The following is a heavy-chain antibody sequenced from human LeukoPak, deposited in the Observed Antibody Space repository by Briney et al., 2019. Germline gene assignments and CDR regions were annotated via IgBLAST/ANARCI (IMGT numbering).Heavy chain of an antibody. CDR2: ISGIGVST. J-gene: IGHJ6*02. D-gene: IGHD6-19*01. CDR3: AKDLSGWPLGTVLYYYYGMDV. Sequence: PGGSLRLSCAASRFTFSSYAMSWVRQAPGKGLEWVAAISGIGVSTYYADSLKGRFTISRDNSKNTLYLQMNSLRAEDTAVYYCAKDLSGWPLGTVLYYYYGMDVWGQGTTVTVSS. V-gene: IGHV3-23*01. CDR1: RFTFSSYA.